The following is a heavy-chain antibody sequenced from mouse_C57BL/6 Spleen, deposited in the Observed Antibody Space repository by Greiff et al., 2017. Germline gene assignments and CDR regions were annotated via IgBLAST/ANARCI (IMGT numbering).Heavy chain of an antibody. D-gene: IGHD1-1*01. Sequence: QVQLQQPGAELVMPGASVKLSCTASGYTFTSYWMHWVKQRPGQGLEWIGEIGPDDSYTNYNSKVKGKSTLTVDKSSSTAYMQLSRLTSEDSAVYYCARWGTVVAFDYWGQGTTLTVSS. J-gene: IGHJ2*01. V-gene: IGHV1-69*01. CDR1: GYTFTSYW. CDR2: IGPDDSYT. CDR3: ARWGTVVAFDY.